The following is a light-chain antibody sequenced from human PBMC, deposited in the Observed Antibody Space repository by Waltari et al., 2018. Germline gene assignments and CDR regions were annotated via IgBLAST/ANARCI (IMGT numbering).Light chain of an antibody. Sequence: SSELSQDPAVSVALGQTVRITCQGDSLRQSFASWYQQKPGQAPVLVVFGVGNRPSGIPDRVSGSKSGNTAFLTITGTQADDEADYYCNSRDISGNHWVFGGGTRLTVL. J-gene: IGLJ3*02. CDR2: GVG. CDR1: SLRQSF. V-gene: IGLV3-19*01. CDR3: NSRDISGNHWV.